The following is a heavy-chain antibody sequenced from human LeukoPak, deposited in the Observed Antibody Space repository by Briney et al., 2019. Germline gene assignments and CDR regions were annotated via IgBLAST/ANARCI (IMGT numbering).Heavy chain of an antibody. J-gene: IGHJ4*02. CDR1: GFTVSSNY. V-gene: IGHV3-66*04. CDR3: ARHRGYSSAWYDY. Sequence: GGSLRLSCAASGFTVSSNYMSWVRQAPGKGLEWVSVIYSGGSTYYADSVKGRFTISRDNSKNTLYLQMNSLRADDTAVYYCARHRGYSSAWYDYWGQGTPVTVSS. D-gene: IGHD6-19*01. CDR2: IYSGGST.